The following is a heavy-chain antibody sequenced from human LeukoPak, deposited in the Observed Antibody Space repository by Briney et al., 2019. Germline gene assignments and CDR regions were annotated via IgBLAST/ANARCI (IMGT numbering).Heavy chain of an antibody. J-gene: IGHJ4*02. CDR1: GFTFRRYG. Sequence: PGGSLRLSCAASGFTFRRYGMNWVRQAPGKGLEWVSAISTSGGSTFYADSVKGRFTISRDNAKNTLYLQMNSLRAEDTAVYYCARDGRVRGVIPYWGQGTLVTVSS. CDR3: ARDGRVRGVIPY. D-gene: IGHD3-10*01. V-gene: IGHV3-23*01. CDR2: ISTSGGST.